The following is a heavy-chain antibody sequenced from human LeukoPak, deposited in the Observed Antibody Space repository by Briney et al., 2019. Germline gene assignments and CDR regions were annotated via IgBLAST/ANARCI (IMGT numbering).Heavy chain of an antibody. J-gene: IGHJ4*02. Sequence: SETLSLTCAVYGGSFSGYYWSWIRQPPGKGLEWIGDINHSGSTNYNPSLKSRVTISVDTSKNQFSLKLSSVTAADTAVYYCARGRGNWNAGGNYFDYWGQGTLVTVSS. D-gene: IGHD1-1*01. CDR1: GGSFSGYY. CDR2: INHSGST. CDR3: ARGRGNWNAGGNYFDY. V-gene: IGHV4-34*01.